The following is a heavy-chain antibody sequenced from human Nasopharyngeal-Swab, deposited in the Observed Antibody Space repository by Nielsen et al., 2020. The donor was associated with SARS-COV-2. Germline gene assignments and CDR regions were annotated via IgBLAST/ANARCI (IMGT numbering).Heavy chain of an antibody. V-gene: IGHV5-10-1*01. CDR2: IDPIDSYT. D-gene: IGHD3-10*01. Sequence: GESLKISCKGSGYSFTSYWNSWVRQMPGKGLEWKVRIDPIDSYTNYSPSFQGHVTISADKSISTAYLQWSSLKASDTAMYYCAASRGPGSYYYGSGDQSMDVWGQGTTVTVSS. J-gene: IGHJ6*02. CDR1: GYSFTSYW. CDR3: AASRGPGSYYYGSGDQSMDV.